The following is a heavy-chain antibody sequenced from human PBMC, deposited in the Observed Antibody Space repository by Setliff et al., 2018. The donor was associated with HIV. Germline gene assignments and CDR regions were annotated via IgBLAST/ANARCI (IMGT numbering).Heavy chain of an antibody. D-gene: IGHD2-2*01. CDR3: ARDPLGYCSSTSCHSHYMDV. CDR2: IYYSGST. Sequence: SETLSLTCTVSGASISTSFYWWVWVRQPPGKGLEWIGYIYYSGSTNYNPSLKSRVTISVDTSKNQFSLKLSSVTAADTAVYYCARDPLGYCSSTSCHSHYMDVWGKGTTVTVSS. V-gene: IGHV4-61*01. CDR1: GASISTSFYW. J-gene: IGHJ6*03.